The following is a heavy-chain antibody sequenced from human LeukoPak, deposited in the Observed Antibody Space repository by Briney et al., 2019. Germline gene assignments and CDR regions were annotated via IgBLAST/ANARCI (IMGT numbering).Heavy chain of an antibody. D-gene: IGHD3-10*01. CDR1: GFTFSHFA. Sequence: GGSLRLSCAASGFTFSHFAMSWVRQAPGKGLHWVSTISGSGNKTYDADSVKGRFTISRDNSKNTPYLQMTGLRAEDTAVYYCAKLKRVGIAPFDDWGQGILVTVSS. CDR3: AKLKRVGIAPFDD. J-gene: IGHJ4*02. V-gene: IGHV3-23*01. CDR2: ISGSGNKT.